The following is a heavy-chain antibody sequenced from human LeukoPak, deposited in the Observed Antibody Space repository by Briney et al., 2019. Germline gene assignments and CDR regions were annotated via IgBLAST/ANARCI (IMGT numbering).Heavy chain of an antibody. CDR3: ARVAVVYYYDSSGYYADY. CDR2: ISSSGSTI. Sequence: GGSLRLSCAASGFTFSSHEMNWVRQAPGKGLEWVSYISSSGSTIYYADSVKGRFTISRDNAKNSLYLQMNSLRAEDTAVYYCARVAVVYYYDSSGYYADYWGQGTLVTVSS. J-gene: IGHJ4*02. V-gene: IGHV3-48*03. CDR1: GFTFSSHE. D-gene: IGHD3-22*01.